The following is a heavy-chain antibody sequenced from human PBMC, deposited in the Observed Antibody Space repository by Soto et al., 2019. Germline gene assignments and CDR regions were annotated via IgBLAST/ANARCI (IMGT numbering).Heavy chain of an antibody. CDR2: IWYDGSNK. D-gene: IGHD3-16*01. V-gene: IGHV3-33*01. Sequence: QVQLVESGGGVVQPGRSLRLSCAASGFTFSSYGMHWVRQAPGKGLEWVAVIWYDGSNKHYADSVKGRFTISRDNSENTLYLQMNSLRAEETAVYYCARDLFFGGSSNPGFDYWGQGTLVTVSS. CDR3: ARDLFFGGSSNPGFDY. J-gene: IGHJ4*02. CDR1: GFTFSSYG.